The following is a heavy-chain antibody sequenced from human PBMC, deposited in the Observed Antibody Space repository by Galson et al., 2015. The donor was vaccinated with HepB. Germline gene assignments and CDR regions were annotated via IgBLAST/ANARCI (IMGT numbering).Heavy chain of an antibody. CDR1: GFTFSSYS. CDR3: ARSPEGGAQWLVVAFDI. D-gene: IGHD6-19*01. V-gene: IGHV3-21*01. CDR2: ISSSSSYI. Sequence: SLRLSCAASGFTFSSYSMNWVRQAPGKGLEWVSPISSSSSYIYYADSVKGRFTISSDNAKNSLYLQMNSRRAEDTAVYYCARSPEGGAQWLVVAFDIWGQGTMVTVSS. J-gene: IGHJ3*02.